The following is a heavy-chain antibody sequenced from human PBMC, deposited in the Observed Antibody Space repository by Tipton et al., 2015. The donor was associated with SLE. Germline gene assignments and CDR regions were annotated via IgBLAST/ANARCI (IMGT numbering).Heavy chain of an antibody. CDR2: MNSNTGHT. CDR3: ARGAMIVVFPGAFDM. V-gene: IGHV1-8*01. CDR1: GYTFTSYD. Sequence: QVQLVQSGAEVKKPGASVKVSCKASGYTFTSYDINWVRQATGQGLEWMGWMNSNTGHTGYAQKFQGRVTMTRNTSISTAYMELSSLRSEDTAVYYCARGAMIVVFPGAFDMWGQGTTVTVSS. D-gene: IGHD3-22*01. J-gene: IGHJ3*02.